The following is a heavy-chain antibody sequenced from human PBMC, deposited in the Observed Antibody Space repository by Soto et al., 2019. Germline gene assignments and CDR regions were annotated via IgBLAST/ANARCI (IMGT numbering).Heavy chain of an antibody. CDR1: GFIFSDHY. CDR2: IRKKANSYTT. CDR3: ARVQNSPGYNYFAMDV. V-gene: IGHV3-72*01. Sequence: EVQLVESGGGLVQPGGSLRLSCAASGFIFSDHYMDWVRQAPGKGLEWVGRIRKKANSYTTQYAASVEGRFSISRDELKNLLDVEMNSLKIEDTAVYFCARVQNSPGYNYFAMDVWGQGTTVTVSS. J-gene: IGHJ6*02.